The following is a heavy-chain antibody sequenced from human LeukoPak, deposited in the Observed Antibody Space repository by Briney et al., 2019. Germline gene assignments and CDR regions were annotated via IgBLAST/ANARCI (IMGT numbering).Heavy chain of an antibody. CDR3: ARGACSGWYWGPCRANYSYYYMDV. CDR2: MNPNSGNT. V-gene: IGHV1-8*01. CDR1: GYTFTSYD. D-gene: IGHD6-19*01. J-gene: IGHJ6*03. Sequence: ASVNVSCKSSGYTFTSYDINWVRQPTGQGLGWMGWMNPNSGNTGYAQKFQGRVTMTSNTSISTAYMELRSLRSEDTAVYYCARGACSGWYWGPCRANYSYYYMDVWGKGTTVTVSS.